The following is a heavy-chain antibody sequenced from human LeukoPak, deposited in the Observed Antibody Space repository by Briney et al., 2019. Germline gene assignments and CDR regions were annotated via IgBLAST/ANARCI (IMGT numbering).Heavy chain of an antibody. J-gene: IGHJ6*01. CDR3: AGAVAGSYYYYGMDV. V-gene: IGHV1-69*13. CDR1: AGTFTSYA. D-gene: IGHD6-19*01. Sequence: AASVTVSFTASAGTFTSYAISWVRQAPGQGLEWMGGIIPIFGTANYEQKFQGRVTITADASTSTAYMELSSLRSEDTAVYYCAGAVAGSYYYYGMDVWGKGTTVTASS. CDR2: IIPIFGTA.